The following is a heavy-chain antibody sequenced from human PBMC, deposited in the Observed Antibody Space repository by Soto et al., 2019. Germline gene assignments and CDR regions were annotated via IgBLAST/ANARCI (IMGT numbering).Heavy chain of an antibody. CDR1: GGTFSSYA. CDR2: IIPIFGTA. D-gene: IGHD4-17*01. J-gene: IGHJ4*02. V-gene: IGHV1-69*13. CDR3: AKGYGDSDFDY. Sequence: SVKVSCKASGGTFSSYAISWVRQAPGQGLEWMGGIIPIFGTANYAQKFQGRVTITADESTSTAYMELSRLRSDDTAVYYCAKGYGDSDFDYWGQGTLVTVSS.